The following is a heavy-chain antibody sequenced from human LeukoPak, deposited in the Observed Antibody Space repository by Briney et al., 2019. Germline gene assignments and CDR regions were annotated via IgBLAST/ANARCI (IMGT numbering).Heavy chain of an antibody. CDR3: ARRHISRWYYFDY. D-gene: IGHD6-19*01. CDR1: GYTFSDYY. CDR2: INPNSGGT. J-gene: IGHJ4*02. V-gene: IGHV1-2*02. Sequence: GASVKVSCKASGYTFSDYYMHWVRQAPGQGLEWMGWINPNSGGTNYAQKFQGRVTMTRDTSISTAYMELSRLRSDDTAVYYCARRHISRWYYFDYWGQGTLVTVSS.